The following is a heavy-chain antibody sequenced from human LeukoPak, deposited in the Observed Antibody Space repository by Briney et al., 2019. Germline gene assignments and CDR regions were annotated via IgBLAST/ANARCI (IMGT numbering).Heavy chain of an antibody. J-gene: IGHJ6*02. D-gene: IGHD5-18*01. CDR2: INPSGGST. CDR3: ARPYVDTAMVRSYYYGMDV. Sequence: APVKVSCKASGYTFTSYYMHWVRQAPGQGLEWMGIINPSGGSTSYAQKFQGRVTMTRDTSTSTVYMELSSLRSEDTAVYYCARPYVDTAMVRSYYYGMDVWGQGTTVTVSS. CDR1: GYTFTSYY. V-gene: IGHV1-46*01.